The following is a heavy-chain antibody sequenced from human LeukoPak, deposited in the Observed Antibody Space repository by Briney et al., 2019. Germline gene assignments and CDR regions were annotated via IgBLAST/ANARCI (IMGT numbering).Heavy chain of an antibody. CDR1: RFTFSSYS. CDR2: ISSSGSYI. D-gene: IGHD3-10*02. V-gene: IGHV3-21*01. Sequence: PGGSLRLSCAASRFTFSSYSMNWVRQAPGKGLEWVSSISSSGSYIYYADSVKGRVTISRDNAKNSLYLQMNRLRAEDTAVYYCAELGITMIGGVWGKGTTVTISS. J-gene: IGHJ6*04. CDR3: AELGITMIGGV.